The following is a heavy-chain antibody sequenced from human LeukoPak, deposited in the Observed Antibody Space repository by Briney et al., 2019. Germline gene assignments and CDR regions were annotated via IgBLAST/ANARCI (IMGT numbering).Heavy chain of an antibody. V-gene: IGHV3-23*01. D-gene: IGHD5-12*01. CDR3: AKMYEWLRLDRFFDY. CDR2: ISGSGGST. J-gene: IGHJ4*02. CDR1: GFTFSNAW. Sequence: GGSLRLSCAASGFTFSNAWMNWVRQAPGKGLEWVSAISGSGGSTYYADSVKGRFTISRDNSKNTLYLQMNSLRAEDTAVYYCAKMYEWLRLDRFFDYWGQGTLVTVSS.